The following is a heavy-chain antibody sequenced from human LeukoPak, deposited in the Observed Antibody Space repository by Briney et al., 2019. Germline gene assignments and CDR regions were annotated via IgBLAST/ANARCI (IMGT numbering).Heavy chain of an antibody. CDR1: GFTFSNYA. CDR3: AREAYDILTGYYYGMDV. Sequence: GGSLRLSCAASGFTFSNYAMSWVRQAPGKGLEWVSTISDSGGSTYYADSVKGRFTISRDNSKNTLYLQMDSLRAEDTAVYYCAREAYDILTGYYYGMDVWGQGTTVTVSS. V-gene: IGHV3-23*01. CDR2: ISDSGGST. D-gene: IGHD3-9*01. J-gene: IGHJ6*02.